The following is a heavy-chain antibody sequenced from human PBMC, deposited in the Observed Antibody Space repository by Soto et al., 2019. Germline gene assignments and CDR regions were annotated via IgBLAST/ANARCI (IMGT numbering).Heavy chain of an antibody. D-gene: IGHD3-3*01. CDR2: IIPICGTA. V-gene: IGHV1-69*06. Sequence: AVKVSCKASGGTFSSYAISWLRQSPGQGLEWMGGIIPICGTANYAQKFQGRVTITADKSTSTAYMELSSLRSEDTAVYYCARDIRYYDFWSGYLRYYYYGMGVWGQGTTVTVSS. J-gene: IGHJ6*02. CDR3: ARDIRYYDFWSGYLRYYYYGMGV. CDR1: GGTFSSYA.